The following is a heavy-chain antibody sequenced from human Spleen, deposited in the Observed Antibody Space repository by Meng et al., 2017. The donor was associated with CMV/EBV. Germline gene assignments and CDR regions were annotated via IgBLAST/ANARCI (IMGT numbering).Heavy chain of an antibody. D-gene: IGHD2-2*01. CDR2: ISSSGSTI. CDR1: GFTFSSYE. Sequence: GGSLRLTCAVSGFTFSSYEMNWARQAPGKGLEWVSFISSSGSTIYNAGSVKGRFTISRTNSRNSLFLQMNSLRAEDSAVYYCATTRYCSSTNCPAGGYWGQGTLVTVSS. CDR3: ATTRYCSSTNCPAGGY. J-gene: IGHJ4*02. V-gene: IGHV3-48*03.